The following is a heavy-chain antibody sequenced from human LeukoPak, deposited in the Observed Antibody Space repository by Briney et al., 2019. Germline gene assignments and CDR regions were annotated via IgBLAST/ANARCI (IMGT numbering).Heavy chain of an antibody. J-gene: IGHJ3*02. CDR1: GFTVSSNY. CDR2: IYNGGST. V-gene: IGHV3-66*02. CDR3: ARAMAYGRAFDI. Sequence: GGSLRLSCAASGFTVSSNYMSWVRQAPGKGLEWVSVIYNGGSTYYADSVKGRCTISRDNSKNTLYLQMNSPSAEDTAVYYCARAMAYGRAFDIWGQRTMVTVSS. D-gene: IGHD4-17*01.